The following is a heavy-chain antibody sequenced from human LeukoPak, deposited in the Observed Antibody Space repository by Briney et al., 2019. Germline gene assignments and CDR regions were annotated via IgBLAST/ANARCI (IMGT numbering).Heavy chain of an antibody. J-gene: IGHJ4*02. Sequence: ASVKVSCKASGYTFTSYGISWVRQAPGQGLEWMGWISAYNGNTNYAQKLQGRVTMTTDTSTSTAYMELRSLRSDDTAVYYCARVVPEYYYDSSGYYYYYWGQGTLVTVSS. CDR1: GYTFTSYG. CDR2: ISAYNGNT. V-gene: IGHV1-18*01. CDR3: ARVVPEYYYDSSGYYYYY. D-gene: IGHD3-22*01.